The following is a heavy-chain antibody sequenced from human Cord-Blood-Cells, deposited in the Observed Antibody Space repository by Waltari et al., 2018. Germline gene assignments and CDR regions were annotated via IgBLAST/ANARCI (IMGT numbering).Heavy chain of an antibody. V-gene: IGHV1-69*09. CDR1: GGTFSSYA. J-gene: IGHJ4*02. Sequence: QVQLVQSGAEVQKPGSSVKVSCKASGGTFSSYAISWVRQAPGQGLEWMGRIIPILGIANYAQKFQGRVTITADKSTSTAYMELSSLRSEDTAVYYCARMEQLVRTFDYWGQGTLVTVSS. CDR2: IIPILGIA. D-gene: IGHD6-6*01. CDR3: ARMEQLVRTFDY.